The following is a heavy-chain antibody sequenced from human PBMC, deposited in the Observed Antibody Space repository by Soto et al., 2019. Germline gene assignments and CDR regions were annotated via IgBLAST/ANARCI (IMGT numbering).Heavy chain of an antibody. V-gene: IGHV3-30-3*01. CDR3: ARDSGYSNGHGMDV. J-gene: IGHJ6*02. CDR1: GFTFSTHT. CDR2: ILYDGSNK. Sequence: PGGSLRLSCAASGFTFSTHTMHWVRQAPGKGLEWVALILYDGSNKYYADSVKGRFTISRDNSKNTLYVQMNSLRVEDTAVYYCARDSGYSNGHGMDVWGQGTTVTVSS. D-gene: IGHD6-25*01.